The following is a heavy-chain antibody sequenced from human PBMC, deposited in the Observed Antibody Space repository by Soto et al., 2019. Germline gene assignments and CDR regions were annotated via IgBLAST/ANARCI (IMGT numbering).Heavy chain of an antibody. Sequence: SVKVSCKASGGTFSSCAISWVRQAPGQGLEWMGGIIPIFGTANYAQKFQGRVTITADESTSTAYMELSSLRSEDTAVYYCARDGESPGGMDVWGQGTTVTVSS. CDR1: GGTFSSCA. CDR3: ARDGESPGGMDV. D-gene: IGHD7-27*01. CDR2: IIPIFGTA. J-gene: IGHJ6*01. V-gene: IGHV1-69*13.